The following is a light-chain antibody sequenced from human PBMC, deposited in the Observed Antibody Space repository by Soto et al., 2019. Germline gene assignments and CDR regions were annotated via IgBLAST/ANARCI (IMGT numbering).Light chain of an antibody. CDR2: DVN. Sequence: QSVLTQPPSVSESPGQSVTISCTATTTDIDNYDSVSWYQQAPGTAPKLIIYDVNNRPSGAPDRFSGSTSGNTASLTISGLQAEDETDYFCFSFTTTSTHVFGTGTKVTVL. CDR1: TTDIDNYDS. CDR3: FSFTTTSTHV. J-gene: IGLJ1*01. V-gene: IGLV2-18*02.